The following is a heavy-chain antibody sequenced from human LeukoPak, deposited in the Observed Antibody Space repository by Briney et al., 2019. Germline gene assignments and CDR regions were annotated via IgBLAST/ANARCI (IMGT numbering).Heavy chain of an antibody. V-gene: IGHV3-21*01. CDR1: GFTFSSYS. D-gene: IGHD3-10*01. Sequence: GGSLRLSCAASGFTFSSYSMNWVRQAPGKGLEWVSSISSSSYKYYADSVKGRFTISRDNAKNSLYLQMNSLRAEDTAVYYCARVGSGSYYSPPPVDTAMPRAFDIWGQGTMVTVSS. CDR2: ISSSSYK. CDR3: ARVGSGSYYSPPPVDTAMPRAFDI. J-gene: IGHJ3*02.